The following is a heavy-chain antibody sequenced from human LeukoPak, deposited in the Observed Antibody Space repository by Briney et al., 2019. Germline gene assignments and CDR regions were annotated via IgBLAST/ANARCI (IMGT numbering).Heavy chain of an antibody. J-gene: IGHJ4*02. CDR1: RFTFSNYG. V-gene: IGHV3-30*03. Sequence: QSGGSLRPSCAASRFTFSNYGMHWVRQAPGKGLEWVAVISYDGSNKYYADSVKGRFTISRDNSKNTLYLQMNSLRAEDTAVYYCARVDTVVSYFDYWGQGTLVTVSS. CDR3: ARVDTVVSYFDY. CDR2: ISYDGSNK. D-gene: IGHD4-23*01.